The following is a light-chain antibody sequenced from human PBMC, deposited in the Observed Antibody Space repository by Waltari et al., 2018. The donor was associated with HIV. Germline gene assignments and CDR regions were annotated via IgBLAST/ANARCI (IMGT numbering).Light chain of an antibody. Sequence: EIVLTQSPGTLSLSPGERATLSCRASQSVSSTYLAWYQQKPGQAPRLILYGASSRATGIPDRFSGSGSGTDFTLAISRVEPEDFAAYYCQQYGNSLITFGQGTRLAIK. CDR3: QQYGNSLIT. V-gene: IGKV3-20*01. CDR1: QSVSSTY. J-gene: IGKJ5*01. CDR2: GAS.